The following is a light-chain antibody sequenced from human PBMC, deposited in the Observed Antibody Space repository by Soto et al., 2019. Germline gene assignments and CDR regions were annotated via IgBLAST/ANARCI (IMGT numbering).Light chain of an antibody. V-gene: IGKV1-33*01. CDR2: DAS. Sequence: DIQMTQSPSSLSASVGDRVTITCQASQDISNYLNWYQQKPGKAPKLLIYDASNLETGVPSRFSGSGSGTDFTFTISSPQPEDIATYYCQQYDNLPPVLTFGGGTKVEIK. CDR1: QDISNY. J-gene: IGKJ4*01. CDR3: QQYDNLPPVLT.